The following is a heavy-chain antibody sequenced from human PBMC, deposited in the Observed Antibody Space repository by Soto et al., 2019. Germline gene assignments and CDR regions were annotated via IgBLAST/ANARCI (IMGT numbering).Heavy chain of an antibody. J-gene: IGHJ6*02. V-gene: IGHV1-69*06. CDR2: IIPIFGTA. CDR1: GGTFSSYA. CDR3: ARGGSENDFWSGYYGRMDV. D-gene: IGHD3-3*01. Sequence: SVKVSCKASGGTFSSYAISWVRQAPGQGLEWMGGIIPIFGTANYAQKFQGRVTITADKSTSTAYMELSSLRSEDTAVYYCARGGSENDFWSGYYGRMDVWGQGTTVTVSS.